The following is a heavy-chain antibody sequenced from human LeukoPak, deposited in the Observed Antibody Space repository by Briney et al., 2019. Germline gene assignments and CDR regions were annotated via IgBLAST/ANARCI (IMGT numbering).Heavy chain of an antibody. Sequence: GGSLKISCKGSGFRFTSYWIGWVRQMPGKGLEWMGIIYPWYSDTRYSPSFQGQVTISADKSISAAYLQWSSLKASDTAMCYCARSDTIFGVVITYNWFDPWGQGTLVTVSS. V-gene: IGHV5-51*01. CDR1: GFRFTSYW. CDR3: ARSDTIFGVVITYNWFDP. J-gene: IGHJ5*02. CDR2: IYPWYSDT. D-gene: IGHD3-3*01.